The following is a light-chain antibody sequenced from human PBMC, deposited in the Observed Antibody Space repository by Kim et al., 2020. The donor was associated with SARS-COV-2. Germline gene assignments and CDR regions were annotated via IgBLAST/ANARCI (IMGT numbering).Light chain of an antibody. V-gene: IGLV2-14*03. CDR3: GSYTSSNTLV. J-gene: IGLJ2*01. Sequence: QSALTQPASVSGSPGQSITISCTGTSSDIGHYNYVSWYQQHPGKAPKLMIYDVTQRPSGVSNRFSGSKSGNTASLTISGLQGEDEADYFCGSYTSSNTLVFGGGTQLTVL. CDR1: SSDIGHYNY. CDR2: DVT.